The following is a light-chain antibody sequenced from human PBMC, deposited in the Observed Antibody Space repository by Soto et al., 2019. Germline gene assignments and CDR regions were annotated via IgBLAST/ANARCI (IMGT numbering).Light chain of an antibody. J-gene: IGLJ3*02. V-gene: IGLV2-14*01. CDR2: DVT. CDR3: SSYRNSDTHIL. CDR1: SSDVGAYDF. Sequence: QSALTQPASVSGSPGQSITISCTGTSSDVGAYDFVSWYQHSPGKAPKLVTFDVTHRPPGISDRFSGSKSANTASLTISGLQAEDEAFYHCSSYRNSDTHILFGGGTKLTVL.